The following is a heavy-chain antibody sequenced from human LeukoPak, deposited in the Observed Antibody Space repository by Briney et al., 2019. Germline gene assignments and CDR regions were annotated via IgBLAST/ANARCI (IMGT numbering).Heavy chain of an antibody. J-gene: IGHJ4*02. CDR2: ISYDGSNK. D-gene: IGHD3-22*01. CDR1: GFTFSSYG. Sequence: GRSLRLSCAASGFTFSSYGMHWVRQAPGKGLEWVAVISYDGSNKYYADSVKGRFTISRDNSKNSLYLQMNSLRAEDTAVYYCAKDRSSNYYDSSSYPDYWGQGTLVTVSS. CDR3: AKDRSSNYYDSSSYPDY. V-gene: IGHV3-30*18.